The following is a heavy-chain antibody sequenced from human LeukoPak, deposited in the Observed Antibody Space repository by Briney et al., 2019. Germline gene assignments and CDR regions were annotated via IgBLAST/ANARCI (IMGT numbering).Heavy chain of an antibody. V-gene: IGHV3-74*01. J-gene: IGHJ5*02. CDR1: GFTFSSYW. CDR2: INTDGSST. Sequence: GGSLRLSCAASGFTFSSYWMHWVRQAPGKGLVWVSRINTDGSSTSYADSVKGRFTISRDNAKNMLYLQMNSLRAEDTAVYYCARDQCTSTSCYGYNWFDPWGQGTLVTVSS. D-gene: IGHD2-2*01. CDR3: ARDQCTSTSCYGYNWFDP.